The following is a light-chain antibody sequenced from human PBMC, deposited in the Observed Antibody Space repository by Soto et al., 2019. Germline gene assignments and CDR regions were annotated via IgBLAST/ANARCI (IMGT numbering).Light chain of an antibody. CDR3: QSYDSSLSVV. CDR1: SSNIGAGYD. Sequence: HSVLTQPPSVSGAPGQRVTISCTGSSSNIGAGYDVHWYQQLPGTAPKLLIYGNSNRPSGVPDRFSGSKSGTSASLAITGLQAEDEADYYCQSYDSSLSVVFGGGTKLTVL. CDR2: GNS. V-gene: IGLV1-40*01. J-gene: IGLJ2*01.